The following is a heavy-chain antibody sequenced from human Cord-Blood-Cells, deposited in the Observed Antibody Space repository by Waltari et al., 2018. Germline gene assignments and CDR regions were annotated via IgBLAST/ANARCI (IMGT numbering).Heavy chain of an antibody. CDR3: ARDLGGGWFDP. V-gene: IGHV3-33*01. CDR2: IWYDGSNK. CDR1: GFTFSSYG. J-gene: IGHJ5*02. Sequence: QVQLVESGGGVVQPGRSLRLSCAASGFTFSSYGMHWVRQATGKGLEWVAVIWYDGSNKYYADSVKGRFTISRDNSKNTLYLQMNSLRAEDTAVYYCARDLGGGWFDPWGQGTLVTVSS. D-gene: IGHD3-16*01.